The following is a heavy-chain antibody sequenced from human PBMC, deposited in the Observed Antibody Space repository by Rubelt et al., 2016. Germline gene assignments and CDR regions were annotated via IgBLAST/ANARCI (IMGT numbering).Heavy chain of an antibody. CDR3: ATHNDWSFNY. D-gene: IGHD3-9*01. CDR2: IWSDGSNK. Sequence: VRQAPGKGLEWVAVIWSDGSNKYYVDSVKGRFTISRDNAKNSLSLQMNSLRADDTAVYYCATHNDWSFNYWGQGTLVTVSS. V-gene: IGHV3-33*03. J-gene: IGHJ4*02.